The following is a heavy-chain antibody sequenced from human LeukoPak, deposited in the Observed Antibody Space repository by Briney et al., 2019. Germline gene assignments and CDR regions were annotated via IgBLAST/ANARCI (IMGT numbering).Heavy chain of an antibody. CDR1: GFTVSSND. CDR2: IYSGGST. J-gene: IGHJ4*02. D-gene: IGHD1-26*01. Sequence: GGSLRLSRAASGFTVSSNDMSWVRQAPGKGLECISVIYSGGSTDYAGSVKGRLTISRDNSKNTLYLQMNSLRAEDTAVYYCARPLPPYSGSYFDYWGQGTLVTVSS. CDR3: ARPLPPYSGSYFDY. V-gene: IGHV3-53*01.